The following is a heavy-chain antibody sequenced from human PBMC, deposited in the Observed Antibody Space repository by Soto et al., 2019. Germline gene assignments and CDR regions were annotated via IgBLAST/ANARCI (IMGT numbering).Heavy chain of an antibody. CDR2: IIPIFGTA. Sequence: QVQLVQSGAEVKKPGSSVKVSCKASGGTFSSYAISWVRQAPGQGLEWMGGIIPIFGTANYTQKFQGRVTITADESTSTAYTELSSLRSDDTAVYYCARAALSLATKMYYFDSWGQGTLVTVSS. CDR3: ARAALSLATKMYYFDS. D-gene: IGHD5-12*01. CDR1: GGTFSSYA. V-gene: IGHV1-69*01. J-gene: IGHJ4*02.